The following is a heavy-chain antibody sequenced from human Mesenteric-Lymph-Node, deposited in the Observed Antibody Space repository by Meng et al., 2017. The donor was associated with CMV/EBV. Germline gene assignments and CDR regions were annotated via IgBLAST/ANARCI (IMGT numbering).Heavy chain of an antibody. CDR1: GGSISSSSYY. Sequence: LSLTCTVSGGSISSSSYYWGWIRQAPGKGLEWVSYISSSGSTIYYADSVKGRFTISRDNANNSLYLQMNSLRAEDTAVYYCATYCSSSSCYRGGEFDYWGQGTLVTVSS. D-gene: IGHD2-2*02. V-gene: IGHV3-11*01. J-gene: IGHJ4*02. CDR2: ISSSGSTI. CDR3: ATYCSSSSCYRGGEFDY.